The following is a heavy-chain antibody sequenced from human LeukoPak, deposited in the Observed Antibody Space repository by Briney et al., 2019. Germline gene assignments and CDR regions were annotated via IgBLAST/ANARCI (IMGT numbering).Heavy chain of an antibody. CDR3: AKDAYYYGSGSFTFDY. V-gene: IGHV3-23*01. CDR2: ISGSGGST. D-gene: IGHD3-10*01. Sequence: GGSLRLSCAASGFTFSSYAMSWVRQAPGKGLEWVSAISGSGGSTYYADSVKGRFTISRDNSKNTLYLQMNSLRAEDTAVYYCAKDAYYYGSGSFTFDYWGQGTPVTVSS. CDR1: GFTFSSYA. J-gene: IGHJ4*02.